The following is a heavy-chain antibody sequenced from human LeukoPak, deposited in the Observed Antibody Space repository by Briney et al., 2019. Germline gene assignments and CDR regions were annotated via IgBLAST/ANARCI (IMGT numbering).Heavy chain of an antibody. Sequence: SETLSLTCTVSGGSISSGSYYWSWIRQPAGKGLEWIGRIYTSGSTNYNPSLKSRVTISVDTSKNQFSLKLSSVTAADTAVYYCASPREDLSRQGGSPIGGSSSIVDYWGQGTLVTVSS. J-gene: IGHJ4*02. CDR3: ASPREDLSRQGGSPIGGSSSIVDY. CDR1: GGSISSGSYY. V-gene: IGHV4-61*02. CDR2: IYTSGST. D-gene: IGHD6-6*01.